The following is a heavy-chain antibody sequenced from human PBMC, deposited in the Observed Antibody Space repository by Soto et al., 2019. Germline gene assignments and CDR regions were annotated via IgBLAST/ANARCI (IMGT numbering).Heavy chain of an antibody. CDR2: ISGSGGST. D-gene: IGHD6-6*01. CDR1: GFTFSSYA. V-gene: IGHV3-23*01. Sequence: GGSLRLSCAASGFTFSSYAMSWVRQAPGKGLEWVSAISGSGGSTYYADSVKGRFTISRDNSKNTLYLQMNSLRAEDTAVYYCAAGISSIAARPCYLDYWGQGTLVTVS. CDR3: AAGISSIAARPCYLDY. J-gene: IGHJ4*02.